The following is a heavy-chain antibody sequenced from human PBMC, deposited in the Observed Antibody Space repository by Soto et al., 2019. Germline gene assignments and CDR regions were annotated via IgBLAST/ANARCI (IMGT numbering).Heavy chain of an antibody. V-gene: IGHV1-3*01. CDR3: ASLSGHYLPDY. Sequence: GASVKVSCKASGYTFTNYAMHWVRQAPGQRPEWMGWINAGNGNTKYSQKFQGRVTITRDTSASTAYMELTSLRSDDTAVYYCASLSGHYLPDYWGQGTLLTVCS. CDR1: GYTFTNYA. D-gene: IGHD6-19*01. CDR2: INAGNGNT. J-gene: IGHJ4*02.